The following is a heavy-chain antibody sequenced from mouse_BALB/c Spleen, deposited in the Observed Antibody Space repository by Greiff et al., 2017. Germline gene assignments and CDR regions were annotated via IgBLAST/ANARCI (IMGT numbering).Heavy chain of an antibody. J-gene: IGHJ4*01. V-gene: IGHV2-6-7*01. Sequence: VMLVESGPGLVAPSQSLSITCTVSGFSLTGYGVNWVRQPPGKGLEWLGMIWGDGSTDYNSALKSRLSISKDNSKSQVFLKMNSLQTDDTARYYCASLYYGTHYAMDYWGQGTSVTVSS. D-gene: IGHD2-1*01. CDR3: ASLYYGTHYAMDY. CDR2: IWGDGST. CDR1: GFSLTGYG.